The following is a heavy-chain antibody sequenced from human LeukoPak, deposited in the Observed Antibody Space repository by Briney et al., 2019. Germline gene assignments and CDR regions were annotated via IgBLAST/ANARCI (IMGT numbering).Heavy chain of an antibody. CDR1: GFTFADYY. CDR2: IISDSDGT. Sequence: ASVKVSCKASGFTFADYYIHWLRQAPGQGLEWVGWIISDSDGTNSAQKFQGRVTMTRDTSISAAYMELSRLRSDDTAVYYCARAPGYYDGIDIWGQGTMVTVSS. D-gene: IGHD3-16*01. CDR3: ARAPGYYDGIDI. V-gene: IGHV1-2*02. J-gene: IGHJ3*02.